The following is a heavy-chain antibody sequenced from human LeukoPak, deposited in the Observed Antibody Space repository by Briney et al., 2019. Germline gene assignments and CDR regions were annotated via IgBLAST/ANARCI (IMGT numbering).Heavy chain of an antibody. J-gene: IGHJ4*02. CDR3: AREGYYGSGSPPSLYFDY. CDR2: TXSDLNVK. Sequence: GGXXRXXCAXXGXXFRNXVXXWVRQAPGKGMEWVAVTXSDLNVKLYADSVKGRFTISRDNSWSTLYLQMNSLRPEDTAIYYCAREGYYGSGSPPSLYFDYWGQGTLVTVSS. CDR1: GXXFRNXV. D-gene: IGHD3-10*01. V-gene: IGHV3-30-3*01.